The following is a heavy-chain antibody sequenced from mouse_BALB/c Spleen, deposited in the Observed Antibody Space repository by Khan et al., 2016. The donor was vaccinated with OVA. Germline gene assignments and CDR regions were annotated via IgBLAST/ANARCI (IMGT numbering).Heavy chain of an antibody. CDR2: INPSNDCT. D-gene: IGHD1-1*01. Sequence: QVQLQQPGAELVKPGASVKLSCKASGYTFTNYRMHWVKQGPGQGLDWIGEINPSNDCTNCNEKFKSKATLTVDKSSTTAYMELSSLTSEDSAVSCGGRLNYSGIANWGQGTLVTVSA. CDR1: GYTFTNYR. CDR3: GRLNYSGIAN. J-gene: IGHJ3*01. V-gene: IGHV1S81*02.